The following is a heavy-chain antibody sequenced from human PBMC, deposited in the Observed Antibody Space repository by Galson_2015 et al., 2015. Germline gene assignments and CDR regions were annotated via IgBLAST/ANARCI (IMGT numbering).Heavy chain of an antibody. CDR3: AREHGAYDRVFDY. D-gene: IGHD4-17*01. V-gene: IGHV3-30-3*01. CDR1: GFTFSRSV. CDR2: MSYDGSDE. Sequence: SLRLSCAASGFTFSRSVMHWVRQAPGKGLEWAAIMSYDGSDEFYADSVKGRFTISRDNSRNTLYLQMNSLRAEDTAVYYCAREHGAYDRVFDYWGQGTLVTVSS. J-gene: IGHJ4*02.